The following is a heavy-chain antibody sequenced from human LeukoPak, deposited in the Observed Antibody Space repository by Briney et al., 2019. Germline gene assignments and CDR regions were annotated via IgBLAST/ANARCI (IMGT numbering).Heavy chain of an antibody. CDR3: ARHIGSSWYVGKHFDY. J-gene: IGHJ4*02. CDR1: GGSISSSSYY. Sequence: SETLSLTCTVSGGSISSSSYYWGWIRQPPGKGLEWIGSIYYSGSTNYNPSLKSRVTISVDTSKNQFSLKLSSVTAADTAVYYCARHIGSSWYVGKHFDYWGQGTLVTVSS. V-gene: IGHV4-39*07. CDR2: IYYSGST. D-gene: IGHD6-13*01.